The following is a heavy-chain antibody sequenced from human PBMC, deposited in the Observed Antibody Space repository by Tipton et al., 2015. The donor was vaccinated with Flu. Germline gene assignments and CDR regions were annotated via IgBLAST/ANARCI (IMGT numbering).Heavy chain of an antibody. CDR1: GGSISSSSYY. Sequence: TLSLTCTVSGGSISSSSYYWGWIRQPPGKGLEWIGSIYYSGSTYYNPSLKSRVTISVDTPKNQFSLKLSSVTAADTAVYYCARPHCSSTSCYQGMDVWNQGTTVTVSS. CDR2: IYYSGST. V-gene: IGHV4-39*01. CDR3: ARPHCSSTSCYQGMDV. J-gene: IGHJ6*02. D-gene: IGHD2-2*01.